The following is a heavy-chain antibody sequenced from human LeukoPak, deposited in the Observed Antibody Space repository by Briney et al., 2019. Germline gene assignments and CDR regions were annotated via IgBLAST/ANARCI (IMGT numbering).Heavy chain of an antibody. J-gene: IGHJ4*02. CDR1: GFTFSSYW. CDR2: IKQDGSEK. CDR3: ARGSPDYGYYFDY. V-gene: IGHV3-7*05. D-gene: IGHD4-17*01. Sequence: GGSLRLSCAASGFTFSSYWMSWVRQAPGKGLEWVANIKQDGSEKYYVDSVKGRFTISRDNAKNSLYLQMNSLRAEDTAVYYCARGSPDYGYYFDYWGQGTLVTVSS.